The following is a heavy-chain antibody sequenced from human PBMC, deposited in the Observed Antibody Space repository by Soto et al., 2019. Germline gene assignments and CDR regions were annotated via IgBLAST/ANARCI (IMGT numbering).Heavy chain of an antibody. CDR2: FRSSGGDGTT. D-gene: IGHD3-10*01. Sequence: PXESLRLSCAASGLTFNSYSMSWARQAPGKGLEWVSGFRSSGGDGTTYYTDSVKGRFTISRDNSKNTLFLQMNSLRAEDTAIYYCAKKVNSASGSQYFDYWGQGTLVTVSS. CDR3: AKKVNSASGSQYFDY. CDR1: GLTFNSYS. V-gene: IGHV3-23*01. J-gene: IGHJ4*02.